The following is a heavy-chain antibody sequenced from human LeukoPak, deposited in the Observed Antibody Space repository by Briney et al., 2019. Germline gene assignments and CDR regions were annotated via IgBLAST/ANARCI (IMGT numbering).Heavy chain of an antibody. CDR2: IGGSGGST. Sequence: GGSLRLSCAASGFTFSSYAMSWVRQAPGKGLEWVSAIGGSGGSTYYADSVKGRFTISRDNSKNTLYLQMNSLRAEDTAVYYCARVRAMVRGVITREIDYWGQGTLVTVSS. V-gene: IGHV3-23*01. J-gene: IGHJ4*02. D-gene: IGHD3-10*01. CDR1: GFTFSSYA. CDR3: ARVRAMVRGVITREIDY.